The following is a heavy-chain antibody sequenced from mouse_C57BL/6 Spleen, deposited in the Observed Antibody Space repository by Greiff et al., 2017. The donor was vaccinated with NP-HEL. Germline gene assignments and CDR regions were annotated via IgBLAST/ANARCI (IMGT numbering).Heavy chain of an antibody. D-gene: IGHD1-1*01. J-gene: IGHJ2*01. CDR2: IYPGSGNT. CDR1: GYTFTDYY. V-gene: IGHV1-76*01. Sequence: QVQLQQSGAELVRPGASVKLSCKASGYTFTDYYINWVKQRPGQGLEWIARIYPGSGNTYYNEKFKGKATLTAEKSSSTAYMQLSSLTSEDSAVYFCEREGDYGSSPFDYWGQGTTLTVSA. CDR3: EREGDYGSSPFDY.